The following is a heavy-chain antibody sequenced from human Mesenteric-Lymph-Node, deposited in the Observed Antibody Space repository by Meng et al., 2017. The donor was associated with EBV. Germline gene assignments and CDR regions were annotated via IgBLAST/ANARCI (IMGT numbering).Heavy chain of an antibody. J-gene: IGHJ4*02. Sequence: VQSHQWGAVLFMCSEHRSLTCAVYGGSFGGYYWSWIRPPAGKGLEWIGEINDSGSTNYNPSLKSRVTISVDTSKNQFSLKLSSVTAADTAVYYCARGRDYDFWSGLFDYWGQGTLVTVSS. CDR1: GGSFGGYY. CDR2: INDSGST. D-gene: IGHD3-3*01. V-gene: IGHV4-34*01. CDR3: ARGRDYDFWSGLFDY.